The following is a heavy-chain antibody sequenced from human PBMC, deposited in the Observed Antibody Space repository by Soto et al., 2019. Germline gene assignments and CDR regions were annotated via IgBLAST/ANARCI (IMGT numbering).Heavy chain of an antibody. CDR2: IDWDDDK. Sequence: SGPTLVNPTQTLTLTCTLSGFSLSTSGMCVSWIRQPPGKALEWLALIDWDDDKYYSTSLKTRLTISKDTSKNQVVLTMTNMDPVDTATYYCARMLVHYGSGSYLVYYGMDVWGQGTTVTVSS. CDR3: ARMLVHYGSGSYLVYYGMDV. D-gene: IGHD3-10*01. CDR1: GFSLSTSGMC. J-gene: IGHJ6*02. V-gene: IGHV2-70*01.